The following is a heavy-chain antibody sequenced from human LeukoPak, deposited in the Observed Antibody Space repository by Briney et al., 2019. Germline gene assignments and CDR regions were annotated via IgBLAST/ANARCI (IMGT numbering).Heavy chain of an antibody. V-gene: IGHV3-74*01. CDR1: GFTFSRYY. J-gene: IGHJ4*02. D-gene: IGHD6-13*01. CDR2: INSDGRST. CDR3: TRVFVGDEYSSSGY. Sequence: GGSLRLSCAASGFTFSRYYMHWVRQAPGKGLVWVSRINSDGRSTTYADSVRGRFTVSRDNAKNTLYLQMNSLKVEDTAMYYCTRVFVGDEYSSSGYWGQGTLVTVSS.